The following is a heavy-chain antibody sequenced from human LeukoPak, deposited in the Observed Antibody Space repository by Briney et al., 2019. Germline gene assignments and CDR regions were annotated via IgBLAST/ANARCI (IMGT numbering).Heavy chain of an antibody. D-gene: IGHD3-10*01. CDR1: GFTFDDYA. CDR3: AKDKYGSGSYPAIDY. J-gene: IGHJ4*02. CDR2: ISWNSGSI. Sequence: GRSLRLSCAASGFTFDDYAMHWVRQAPGKGLEWVSGISWNSGSIGYADSVKGRFTISRDNAKNSLYLQMNSLRAEDMALYYCAKDKYGSGSYPAIDYWGQGTLVTVSS. V-gene: IGHV3-9*03.